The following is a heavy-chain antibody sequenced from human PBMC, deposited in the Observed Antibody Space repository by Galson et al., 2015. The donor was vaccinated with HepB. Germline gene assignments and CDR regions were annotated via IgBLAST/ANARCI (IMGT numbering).Heavy chain of an antibody. CDR3: ARRARYCSSTSCPTDY. CDR2: ISAYNGNT. CDR1: GSTFTSYG. Sequence: SVTVSCKASGSTFTSYGISWVRQAPGQGLEWMGWISAYNGNTNYAQKLQGRVTMTTDTSTSTAYMELRSLRSDDTAVYYCARRARYCSSTSCPTDYWGQGTLVTVSS. V-gene: IGHV1-18*01. J-gene: IGHJ4*02. D-gene: IGHD2-2*01.